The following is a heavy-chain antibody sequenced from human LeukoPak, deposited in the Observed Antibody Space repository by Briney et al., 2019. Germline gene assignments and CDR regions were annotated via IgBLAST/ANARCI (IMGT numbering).Heavy chain of an antibody. CDR1: GFTYNHYG. CDR3: ARDAQRGFDYSNSLEY. Sequence: GGSLRPSCTASGFTYNHYGMHWVRQAPGKGLEWVAVIWSDGTEKYYADAVKGRFTVSRDDSSNTLYLQMNSLRGEDTAVYYCARDAQRGFDYSNSLEYWGQGTLVTVSS. J-gene: IGHJ4*02. CDR2: IWSDGTEK. V-gene: IGHV3-33*08. D-gene: IGHD4-11*01.